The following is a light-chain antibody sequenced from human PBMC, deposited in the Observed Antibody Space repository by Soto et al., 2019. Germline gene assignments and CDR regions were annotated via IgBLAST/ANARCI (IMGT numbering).Light chain of an antibody. Sequence: IVMSQSPLSLPVPPGEPAQSPSSSSQSLLHDNGYNYLDWYQQKPGQAPRLLIYGASSRATGIPDRFSGSGSGTDFTLTISRLEPEDFAVYYCQQYGSSLGVTFGGGTKV. CDR1: QSLLHDNGYNY. CDR2: GAS. V-gene: IGKV3-20*01. J-gene: IGKJ4*01. CDR3: QQYGSSLGVT.